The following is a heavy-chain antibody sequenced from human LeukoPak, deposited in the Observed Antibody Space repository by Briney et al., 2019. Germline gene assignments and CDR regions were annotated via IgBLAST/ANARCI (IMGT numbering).Heavy chain of an antibody. CDR1: GGSISSSSYY. CDR3: ARHVYDFWSGALNGYYYMDV. D-gene: IGHD3-3*01. CDR2: IYYSGST. J-gene: IGHJ6*03. V-gene: IGHV4-39*01. Sequence: KPSETLSLTCTVSGGSISSSSYYWGWIRQPPGKGLEWIGSIYYSGSTYYNPSLKSRVTISVDTSKNQFSLKLSSVTAADTAVSYCARHVYDFWSGALNGYYYMDVWGKGTTVTFSS.